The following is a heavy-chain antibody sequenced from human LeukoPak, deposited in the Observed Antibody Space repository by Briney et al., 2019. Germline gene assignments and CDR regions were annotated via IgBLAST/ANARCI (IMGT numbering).Heavy chain of an antibody. V-gene: IGHV3-64D*09. CDR1: GFTFSAYA. CDR3: VRKSRAGYSLDY. Sequence: GGSLILSCSASGFTFSAYAFRWVRQAPGKGLEYVSAISSHGADTYYADSLKGRFTISRDNSKSTLYLQMSSLRAEDTAVYYCVRKSRAGYSLDYWGQGTLVTVSS. CDR2: ISSHGADT. J-gene: IGHJ4*02. D-gene: IGHD5-24*01.